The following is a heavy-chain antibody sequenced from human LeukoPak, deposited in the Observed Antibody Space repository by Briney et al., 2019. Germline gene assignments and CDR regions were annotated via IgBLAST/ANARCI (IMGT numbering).Heavy chain of an antibody. Sequence: SETLSLTCTVSGGSISSSSYYWGWIRQPPGKGLEWIGSIYYSGSTYYNPSLKSRVTISVDTSKNQFSLKLSSVTAADTAVYYCARVAAAAGDAFGIWGQGTMVTVSS. CDR1: GGSISSSSYY. J-gene: IGHJ3*02. CDR3: ARVAAAAGDAFGI. V-gene: IGHV4-39*07. CDR2: IYYSGST. D-gene: IGHD6-13*01.